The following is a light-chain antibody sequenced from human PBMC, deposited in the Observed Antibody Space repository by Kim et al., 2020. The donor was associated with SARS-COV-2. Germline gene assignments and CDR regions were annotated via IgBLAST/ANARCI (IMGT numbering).Light chain of an antibody. CDR2: GAS. CDR1: QSVSSN. J-gene: IGKJ2*01. CDR3: QQYNNWAPDT. V-gene: IGKV3-15*01. Sequence: EIVMTQSPATLSVSPGERATLSCRASQSVSSNLAWYQQKPGQAPRLLIYGASTRATGIPARFSGSGSGTEFTLTISSLQSEDFAVYYCQQYNNWAPDTLGQGTRLEI.